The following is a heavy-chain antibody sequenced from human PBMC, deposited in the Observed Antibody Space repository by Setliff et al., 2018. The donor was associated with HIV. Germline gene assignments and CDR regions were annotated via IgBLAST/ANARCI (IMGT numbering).Heavy chain of an antibody. CDR1: GDSLDNYY. CDR3: ARGLIQYTWDS. D-gene: IGHD2-2*02. J-gene: IGHJ5*01. CDR2: VYHSGST. V-gene: IGHV4-59*12. Sequence: TLSLTCPVSGDSLDNYYWTWIRQSRERRLEWVGYVYHSGSTNYNHSLKNRVSSSLDASKNQFSLRLTSVTAADTAMYFCARGLIQYTWDSWGQGVLVTVSS.